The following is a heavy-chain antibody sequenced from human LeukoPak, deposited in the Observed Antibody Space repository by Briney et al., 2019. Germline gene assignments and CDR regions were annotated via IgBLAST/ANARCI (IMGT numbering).Heavy chain of an antibody. J-gene: IGHJ4*02. CDR3: AKDYYDSSGYRTYYFDY. D-gene: IGHD3-22*01. CDR2: ISWNSGSI. V-gene: IGHV3-9*01. Sequence: GGSLRLSCAASGFTFDDYAMHWVRQAPGKGLEWVSGISWNSGSIGYADSVKGRFTISRDNAKNSLYLQMNSLRAEDTASYYCAKDYYDSSGYRTYYFDYWGQGTLVTVSS. CDR1: GFTFDDYA.